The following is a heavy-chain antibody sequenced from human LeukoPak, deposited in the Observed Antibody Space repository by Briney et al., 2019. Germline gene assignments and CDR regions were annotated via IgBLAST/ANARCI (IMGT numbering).Heavy chain of an antibody. CDR3: ASYPRYSSSPPFDY. CDR1: GYTFTGYY. Sequence: ASVKVSCEASGYTFTGYYMHWVRQAPGQGLEWMGWINPNTGDTHYAQRFQGRVTMTRDTTINTAYMELNRLTSDDTAVYYCASYPRYSSSPPFDYWGQGTLVTVSS. J-gene: IGHJ4*02. D-gene: IGHD6-19*01. CDR2: INPNTGDT. V-gene: IGHV1-2*02.